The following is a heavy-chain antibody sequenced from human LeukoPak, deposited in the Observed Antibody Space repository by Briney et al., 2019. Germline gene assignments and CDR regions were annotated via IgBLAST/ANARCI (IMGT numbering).Heavy chain of an antibody. Sequence: GGSLRLSCAASGFTFSSYAMSWVRQAPGKGLEWVSVISGSGGSTYYADSVKGRFTISRDNSKNTLYLQMNSLRAEDTAVYYCAKKGGNYYSYYYMDVWGKGTTVTVSS. D-gene: IGHD3-16*01. CDR2: ISGSGGST. CDR3: AKKGGNYYSYYYMDV. J-gene: IGHJ6*03. CDR1: GFTFSSYA. V-gene: IGHV3-23*01.